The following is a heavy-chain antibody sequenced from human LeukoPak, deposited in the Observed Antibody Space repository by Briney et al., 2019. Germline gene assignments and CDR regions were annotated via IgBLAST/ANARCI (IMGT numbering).Heavy chain of an antibody. CDR3: AKASLAVAGIFDP. J-gene: IGHJ5*02. D-gene: IGHD6-19*01. Sequence: PGRSLRLSCAASGFTFSSYCMHWVRHPPGKGLEWVAAIWYDGSNKYYADSVKGRFTISRDNSKNTPYLQMNSLRAEDTAVYYCAKASLAVAGIFDPWGQGTLVTVSS. V-gene: IGHV3-33*06. CDR1: GFTFSSYC. CDR2: IWYDGSNK.